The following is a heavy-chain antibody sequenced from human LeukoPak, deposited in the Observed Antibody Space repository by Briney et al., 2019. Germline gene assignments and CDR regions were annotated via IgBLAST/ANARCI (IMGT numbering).Heavy chain of an antibody. V-gene: IGHV1-18*01. J-gene: IGHJ4*02. CDR2: ISAYNGNT. CDR3: ARGDGYSYGSHLMARKYDYFDY. CDR1: GYTFTSYG. D-gene: IGHD5-18*01. Sequence: ASVKVSCKASGYTFTSYGISWVRQAPGQGLEWMGWISAYNGNTNYAQKLQGRVTMTTDTSTSTAYMELRSLRSDDTAVYYCARGDGYSYGSHLMARKYDYFDYWGQGTLVTVSS.